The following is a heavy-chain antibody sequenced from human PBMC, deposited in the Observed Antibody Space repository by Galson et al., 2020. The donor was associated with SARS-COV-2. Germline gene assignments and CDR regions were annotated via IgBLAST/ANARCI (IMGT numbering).Heavy chain of an antibody. CDR1: ASTVSINY. D-gene: IGHD4-17*01. J-gene: IGHJ4*02. Sequence: GGSLRLSCEASASTVSINYTNWVGQAQGKGLEELTAIYSGGSTYYTDSVKGRFTISRDSSKNTLYLQMNSLRADDTAVYYCARGYGDYYFDYWGQRTLVTVSS. CDR2: IYSGGST. V-gene: IGHV3-53*01. CDR3: ARGYGDYYFDY.